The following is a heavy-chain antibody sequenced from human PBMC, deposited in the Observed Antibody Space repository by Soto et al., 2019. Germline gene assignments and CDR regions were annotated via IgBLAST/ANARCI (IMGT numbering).Heavy chain of an antibody. CDR3: AIVRFLEWLRHYYYYYYMDV. CDR2: IYYSGST. J-gene: IGHJ6*03. CDR1: GGSISSSSYY. V-gene: IGHV4-39*07. Sequence: SETLSLTCTVSGGSISSSSYYWGWIRQPPGKGLEWIGSIYYSGSTYYNPSLKSRVTISVDTSKNQFSLKLSSVTAADTAVYYCAIVRFLEWLRHYYYYYYMDVWGKGTTVTVYS. D-gene: IGHD3-3*01.